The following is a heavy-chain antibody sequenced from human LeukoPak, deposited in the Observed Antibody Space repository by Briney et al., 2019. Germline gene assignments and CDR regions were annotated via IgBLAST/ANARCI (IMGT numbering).Heavy chain of an antibody. Sequence: GGSLRFSCAASGFTFNSYSTNWVRQAPGKGLEWVSSISSSSSYIYYADSVKGRFTISRDNAKNSLYLQMNSLRAEDTAVYYCARDRRVRGVIVKYYYGMDVWGKGTTVTVSS. CDR1: GFTFNSYS. D-gene: IGHD3-10*01. CDR2: ISSSSSYI. CDR3: ARDRRVRGVIVKYYYGMDV. J-gene: IGHJ6*04. V-gene: IGHV3-21*04.